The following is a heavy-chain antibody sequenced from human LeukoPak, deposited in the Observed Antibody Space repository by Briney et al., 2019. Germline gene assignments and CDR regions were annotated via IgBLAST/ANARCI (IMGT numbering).Heavy chain of an antibody. D-gene: IGHD2-21*02. CDR1: GYTFTGYY. V-gene: IGHV1-2*06. CDR3: ARLVVVTASIDY. CDR2: INPNSGGR. Sequence: GASVKVSCKASGYTFTGYYMHWVRQAPGQGLEWMGRINPNSGGRNYAQKFQGRVTMTRDTSISTAYMELSRLRSDDTAVYYCARLVVVTASIDYWGQGTLVTVSS. J-gene: IGHJ4*02.